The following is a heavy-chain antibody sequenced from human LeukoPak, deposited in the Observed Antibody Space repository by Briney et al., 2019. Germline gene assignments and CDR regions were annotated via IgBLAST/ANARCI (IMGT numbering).Heavy chain of an antibody. D-gene: IGHD6-19*01. V-gene: IGHV3-53*01. CDR2: IYAGGDT. Sequence: GGSVRLSCAASGFTVSTNFMSWARQAPGKGLEWVSVIYAGGDTYYADSVKGRFTISRDNSKNTLYLQMNSLRAEDTAVYFCARSGSGWFDFWGQGTLVTVSS. CDR1: GFTVSTNF. CDR3: ARSGSGWFDF. J-gene: IGHJ4*02.